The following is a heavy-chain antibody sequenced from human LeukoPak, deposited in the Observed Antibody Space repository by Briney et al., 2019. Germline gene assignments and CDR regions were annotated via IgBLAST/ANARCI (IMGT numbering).Heavy chain of an antibody. V-gene: IGHV4-34*12. J-gene: IGHJ5*02. D-gene: IGHD3-22*01. Sequence: SETLSLTCAVYGGSFSGYYLSWIRQPPGKGLEWIGEIIDSGSTNYNPSLKSRVTISLDTSKKQFSVNLSSVTAADTAVYYCARQDYYDSSGHNWFDPWGQGTLVTVSS. CDR1: GGSFSGYY. CDR3: ARQDYYDSSGHNWFDP. CDR2: IIDSGST.